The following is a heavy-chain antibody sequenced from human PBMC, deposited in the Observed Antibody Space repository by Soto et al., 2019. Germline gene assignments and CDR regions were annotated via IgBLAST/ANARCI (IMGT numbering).Heavy chain of an antibody. J-gene: IGHJ4*02. V-gene: IGHV1-2*02. CDR2: INPNSDVT. CDR3: VRVGLNRNYDFDF. D-gene: IGHD3-16*01. Sequence: QVQLVQSGAEVKKPGASVKVSCKASGYAFNSYYIHWVRQAPGQGLEWMGWINPNSDVTGYAQSFQGRVTMTRDMSMTTAYMDLTRLRSDDTAVYYCVRVGLNRNYDFDFWGQGTLITVSS. CDR1: GYAFNSYY.